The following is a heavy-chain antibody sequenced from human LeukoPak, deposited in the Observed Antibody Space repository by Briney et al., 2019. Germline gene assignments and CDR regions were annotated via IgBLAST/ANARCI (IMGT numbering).Heavy chain of an antibody. CDR1: GYTFTNYY. V-gene: IGHV1-46*01. CDR2: LNLSDGGT. J-gene: IGHJ6*02. CDR3: ARDTRTMTAVTRGQHYYYGLDV. Sequence: GSVRVSCKASGYTFTNYYLHWVRQAPGHGLEWMALLNLSDGGTYYEQKLQGRVTVTRDTSTSTVYMELSSLRSEDTAVYYCARDTRTMTAVTRGQHYYYGLDVWGQGTTVTVS. D-gene: IGHD4-17*01.